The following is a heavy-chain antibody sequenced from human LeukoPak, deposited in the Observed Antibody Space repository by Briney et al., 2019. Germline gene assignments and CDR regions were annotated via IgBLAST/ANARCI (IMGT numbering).Heavy chain of an antibody. CDR2: VYASGST. V-gene: IGHV4-4*07. Sequence: SETLSLTCNVSGVSISSYHWSWIRQTAGKGLEWIGRVYASGSTNYNPSLQSRLTMSVDTSKSQFSLKLTSVTAADTAVYYCARATPQRRTDTSGWYSNWFDPWGQGTLVTVSS. CDR3: ARATPQRRTDTSGWYSNWFDP. D-gene: IGHD6-19*01. CDR1: GVSISSYH. J-gene: IGHJ5*02.